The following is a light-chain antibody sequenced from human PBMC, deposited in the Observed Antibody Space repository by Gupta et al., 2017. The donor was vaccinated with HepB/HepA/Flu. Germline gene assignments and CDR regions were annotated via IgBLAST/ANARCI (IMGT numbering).Light chain of an antibody. Sequence: SYELAQPPSVSVSPGQTASITCSGDKLGNKYACWYQQKPGQSPVGVIYQGSKRPSGIPERFSGSNSGNTATLTISGTQAMDEADYYCQAGDSSPHVVFGGGTKLTVL. CDR1: KLGNKY. V-gene: IGLV3-1*01. CDR2: QGS. CDR3: QAGDSSPHVV. J-gene: IGLJ2*01.